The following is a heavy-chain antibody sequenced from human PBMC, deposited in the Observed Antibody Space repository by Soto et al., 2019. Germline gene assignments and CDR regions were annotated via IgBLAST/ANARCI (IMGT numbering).Heavy chain of an antibody. J-gene: IGHJ2*01. CDR1: GYTCTSYG. CDR2: IRVYNGAT. Sequence: ASVKVSCKASGYTCTSYGIGWVRQAPGQGLEWLGWIRVYNGATNYAEKLQGRVTVTIDPSANTAYMELRNLRSDDTAVYFCAKTYGDFYWYFDLWGRGTLVTVS. V-gene: IGHV1-18*01. D-gene: IGHD4-17*01. CDR3: AKTYGDFYWYFDL.